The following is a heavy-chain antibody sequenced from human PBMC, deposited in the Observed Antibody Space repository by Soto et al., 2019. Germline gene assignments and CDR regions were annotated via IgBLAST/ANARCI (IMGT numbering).Heavy chain of an antibody. CDR2: IWYDGSNK. CDR3: ARDLSDWNPQDYYYYGMDV. CDR1: GFTFSSYG. J-gene: IGHJ6*02. V-gene: IGHV3-33*01. Sequence: GGSLRLSCAASGFTFSSYGMHWVRQAPGKGLEWVAVIWYDGSNKYYADSVKGRFTISRDNSKNTLYLQMNSLRAEDTAVYYCARDLSDWNPQDYYYYGMDVWGQGTTVTVSS. D-gene: IGHD1-1*01.